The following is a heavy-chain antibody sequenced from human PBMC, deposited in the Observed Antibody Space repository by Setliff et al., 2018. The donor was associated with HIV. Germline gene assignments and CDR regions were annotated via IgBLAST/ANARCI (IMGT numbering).Heavy chain of an antibody. CDR1: GGSITRTPYY. CDR3: ASFFVTTVTNQDY. J-gene: IGHJ4*02. D-gene: IGHD4-17*01. Sequence: SETLSLTCTVSGGSITRTPYYWGWIRQPPGKGLEWIGSIYHTGITYDNPSLKSRVTISVDTSKNQISLRLTSVTAADTAMYYCASFFVTTVTNQDYWGQGTPVTVSS. CDR2: IYHTGIT. V-gene: IGHV4-39*01.